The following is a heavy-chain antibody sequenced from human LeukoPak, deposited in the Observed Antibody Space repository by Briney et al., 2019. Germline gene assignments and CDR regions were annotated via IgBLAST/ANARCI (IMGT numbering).Heavy chain of an antibody. V-gene: IGHV4-61*02. D-gene: IGHD6-19*01. CDR1: GGPISSGSYY. CDR3: ARAWQWLPLDS. Sequence: SETLSLTCTVSGGPISSGSYYWSWIRQPAGKGLEWIGRIYTSGSTNYNPSLKSRVTMSVDTSKNQFSLKVTSVTAADTAVYYCARAWQWLPLDSWGQGTLVTVSS. J-gene: IGHJ4*02. CDR2: IYTSGST.